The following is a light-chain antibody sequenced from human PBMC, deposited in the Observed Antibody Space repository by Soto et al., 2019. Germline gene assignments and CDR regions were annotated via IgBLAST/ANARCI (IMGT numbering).Light chain of an antibody. J-gene: IGKJ5*01. CDR2: GAS. CDR3: QQYDDWPPIT. CDR1: QSVGSN. Sequence: EIVMTQSPATLSVSPGESATLSCRASQSVGSNLAWYQQKPGQAPRLLVFGASARATGVPSRFSNNGSGTDFTLTISSLQSDDSAVYYCQQYDDWPPITFGQGTRLEIK. V-gene: IGKV3-15*01.